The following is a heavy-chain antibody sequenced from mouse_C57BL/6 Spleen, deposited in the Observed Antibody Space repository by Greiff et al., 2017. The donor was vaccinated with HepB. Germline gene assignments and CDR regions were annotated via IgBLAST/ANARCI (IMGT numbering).Heavy chain of an antibody. CDR3: AVAPGFAY. V-gene: IGHV1-42*01. D-gene: IGHD1-1*01. Sequence: VQLQQPGPELVKPGASVKISCKASGYSFTGYYMNWVKQSPEKSLEWIGEINPSTGGTTYNQKFKAKATLTVDKSSSTAYMQLKSLTSEDSAVYYCAVAPGFAYWGQGTLVTVSA. CDR2: INPSTGGT. J-gene: IGHJ3*01. CDR1: GYSFTGYY.